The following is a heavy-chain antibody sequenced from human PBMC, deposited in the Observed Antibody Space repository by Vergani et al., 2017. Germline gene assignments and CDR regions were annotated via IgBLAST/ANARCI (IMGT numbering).Heavy chain of an antibody. J-gene: IGHJ2*01. Sequence: QLQLEESGPGLVKPSETLSLTCSVSGGSISSSSYYWGWIRQPPGKGLEWIGSMYYSGNTYYNPSRKSRVTISVDTSKNQFSLKLSSVTAADTAVYYCARDGNGDYGNWYFDLWGRGTLVTVSS. V-gene: IGHV4-39*07. CDR2: MYYSGNT. CDR3: ARDGNGDYGNWYFDL. D-gene: IGHD4-17*01. CDR1: GGSISSSSYY.